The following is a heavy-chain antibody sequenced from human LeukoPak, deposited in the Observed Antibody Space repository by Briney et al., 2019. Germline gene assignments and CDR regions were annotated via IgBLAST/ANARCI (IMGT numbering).Heavy chain of an antibody. Sequence: PSETLSLTCTVSGSSISSGYYWGWIRQPPGKGLEWIGSMYHSGSTYYNPSLKSRVTISVDTSKNQFSLRLSSVTAADTAVYYCARVLSGGSGTTNWFDPWGQGTLVTVSS. V-gene: IGHV4-38-2*02. CDR3: ARVLSGGSGTTNWFDP. CDR1: GSSISSGYY. CDR2: MYHSGST. D-gene: IGHD3-10*01. J-gene: IGHJ5*02.